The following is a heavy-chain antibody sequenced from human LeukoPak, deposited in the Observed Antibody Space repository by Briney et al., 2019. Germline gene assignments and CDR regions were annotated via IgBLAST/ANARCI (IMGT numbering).Heavy chain of an antibody. D-gene: IGHD2-15*01. V-gene: IGHV3-30*18. CDR1: GFTFRRDG. CDR2: ISYDGSNK. Sequence: GGGLGPSFAAPGFTFRRDGMHGGRPAPGKGGGWGGGISYDGSNKYYADSVKGRFTISRDNSKNTLYLQMNSLRAEDTAVYYCAKDPRYCSGGSCYLSGYFDYWGQGTLVTVSS. CDR3: AKDPRYCSGGSCYLSGYFDY. J-gene: IGHJ4*02.